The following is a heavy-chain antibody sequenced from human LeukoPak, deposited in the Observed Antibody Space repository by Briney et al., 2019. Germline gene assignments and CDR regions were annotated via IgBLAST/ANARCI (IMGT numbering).Heavy chain of an antibody. Sequence: ASVKVSCKASGYTFTSYDINWVRQATGQGLEWMGWMNPNSGNTGYAQKFQGRVTMTRNTSISTAYMELSSLRSEDTAVYYCARGLSGYYYDSNGYWYYFDYWGQGTLVTVSS. CDR2: MNPNSGNT. D-gene: IGHD3-22*01. J-gene: IGHJ4*02. CDR3: ARGLSGYYYDSNGYWYYFDY. CDR1: GYTFTSYD. V-gene: IGHV1-8*01.